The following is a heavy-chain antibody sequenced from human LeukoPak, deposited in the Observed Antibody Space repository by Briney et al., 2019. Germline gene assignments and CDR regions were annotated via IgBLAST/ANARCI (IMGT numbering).Heavy chain of an antibody. D-gene: IGHD3-22*01. CDR1: GFTSSRYA. CDR2: ISGSGGST. V-gene: IGHV3-23*01. CDR3: AKDNRPYYYDSSGSIFDY. J-gene: IGHJ4*02. Sequence: GGSLRLSCAASGFTSSRYAMTWVRQAPGNGLEWVSGISGSGGSTFYAASVKGRFTVSRDNSKDTLYLQMNNLRAEDTAVYYCAKDNRPYYYDSSGSIFDYWGQGTLVTVSS.